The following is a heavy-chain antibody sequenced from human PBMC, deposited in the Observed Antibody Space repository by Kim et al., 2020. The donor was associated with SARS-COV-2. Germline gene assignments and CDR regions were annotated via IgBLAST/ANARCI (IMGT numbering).Heavy chain of an antibody. Sequence: ASVKVSCKASGYTFTSYAMHWVRQAPGQRLEWMGWINAGNGNTKYSQKFQGRVTITRDTSTSTAYMELSSLRSEDTAVYYCARKTGANTIFGMVIIGGWFDPWGRETLVTVSS. D-gene: IGHD3-3*01. CDR1: GYTFTSYA. CDR3: ARKTGANTIFGMVIIGGWFDP. J-gene: IGHJ5*02. V-gene: IGHV1-3*01. CDR2: INAGNGNT.